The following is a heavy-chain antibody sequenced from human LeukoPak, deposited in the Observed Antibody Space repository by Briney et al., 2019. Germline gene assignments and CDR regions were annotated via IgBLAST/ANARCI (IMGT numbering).Heavy chain of an antibody. Sequence: KSSETLSLTCTVSGGSISSYYWSWIRQPPGKGLEWIGSIYRSGSTFYNPSLKSRVTISLDASKNQFSLKLSSVTAADTAVYFCARGTYGYYMDVWGKGTTVTVSS. CDR3: ARGTYGYYMDV. CDR1: GGSISSYY. V-gene: IGHV4-38-2*02. D-gene: IGHD4-17*01. J-gene: IGHJ6*03. CDR2: IYRSGST.